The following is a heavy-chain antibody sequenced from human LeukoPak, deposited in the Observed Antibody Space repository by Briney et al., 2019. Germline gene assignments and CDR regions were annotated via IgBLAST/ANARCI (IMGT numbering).Heavy chain of an antibody. V-gene: IGHV3-30-3*01. Sequence: GRSMRLSCAASGFTFSSYAMHWVRQAPGKGLEWVAVISYDGSNKYYADSVKGRFTISRDNSKNTLYLQMNSLRAEDTAVYYCARVDYGDWSGFDYWGQGTLVTVSS. D-gene: IGHD4-17*01. J-gene: IGHJ4*02. CDR3: ARVDYGDWSGFDY. CDR1: GFTFSSYA. CDR2: ISYDGSNK.